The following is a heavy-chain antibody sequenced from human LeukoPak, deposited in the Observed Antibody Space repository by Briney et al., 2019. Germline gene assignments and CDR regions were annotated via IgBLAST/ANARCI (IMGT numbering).Heavy chain of an antibody. Sequence: SETLSLTCTVSGGSISSSTYYWGWIRQPPGKGLEWIGSIYYSGSTYYNPSLKSRVTISVDASKNQFSLKLSSVTAADTAVYYCARLYYYYYMDVWGKGTTVTVSS. V-gene: IGHV4-39*07. J-gene: IGHJ6*03. CDR2: IYYSGST. CDR1: GGSISSSTYY. CDR3: ARLYYYYYMDV.